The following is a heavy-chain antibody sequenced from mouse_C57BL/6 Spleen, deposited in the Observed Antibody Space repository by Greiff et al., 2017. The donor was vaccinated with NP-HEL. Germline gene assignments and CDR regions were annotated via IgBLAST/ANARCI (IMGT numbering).Heavy chain of an antibody. J-gene: IGHJ1*03. CDR2: INPNYGTT. D-gene: IGHD1-1*01. CDR3: ATLITTVVEAYFDV. V-gene: IGHV1-39*01. Sequence: VQLQQSGPELVKPGASVKISCKASGYSFTDYNMNWVKQSNGKSLEWIGVINPNYGTTSYNQKFKGKATLTVDQSSSTAYMQLNSLTSEDSAVYYCATLITTVVEAYFDVWGTGTTVTVSS. CDR1: GYSFTDYN.